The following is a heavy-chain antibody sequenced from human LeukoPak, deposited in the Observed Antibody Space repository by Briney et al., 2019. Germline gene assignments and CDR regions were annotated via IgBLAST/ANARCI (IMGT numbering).Heavy chain of an antibody. CDR1: GFTFSTYR. CDR3: VREFAS. J-gene: IGHJ5*01. Sequence: PGGSLRLSCATSGFTFSTYRMNWARQAPGKGLEWISYISSSGDTIYYADSVKGRFTISRDNAQNSLYLQMNSLRGEDTAVYYCVREFASWGQGTLVTVSS. CDR2: ISSSGDTI. V-gene: IGHV3-48*01.